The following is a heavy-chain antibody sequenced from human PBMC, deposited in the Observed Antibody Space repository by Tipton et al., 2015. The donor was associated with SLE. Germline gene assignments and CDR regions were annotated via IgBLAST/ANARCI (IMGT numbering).Heavy chain of an antibody. Sequence: TLSLTCTVSGGSIRSSDNYWGWIRQPPGKGLEWIGNIYYSGATYYNPSLESRVTVSVDTSKNQFSLKLSSVTAADTARYYCARGGYGDYVSVFDYWGQGTLVTVSS. J-gene: IGHJ4*02. CDR1: GGSIRSSDNY. CDR3: ARGGYGDYVSVFDY. V-gene: IGHV4-39*07. CDR2: IYYSGAT. D-gene: IGHD4-17*01.